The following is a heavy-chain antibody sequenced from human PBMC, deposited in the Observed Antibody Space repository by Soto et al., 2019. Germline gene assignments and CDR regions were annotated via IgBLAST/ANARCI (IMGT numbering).Heavy chain of an antibody. Sequence: QVQLQESGPGLVKPSQTLSLTCTVSGGSISHGDFYWSWIRQPPGKGLEWVGYIYYTGTTHLNPSLKSRLTISIDTSKSQFSLNLTSVTAADTAVYFCARVTGDYDFDYWGQGTLVTVSS. CDR3: ARVTGDYDFDY. V-gene: IGHV4-30-4*01. CDR1: GGSISHGDFY. D-gene: IGHD4-17*01. CDR2: IYYTGTT. J-gene: IGHJ4*02.